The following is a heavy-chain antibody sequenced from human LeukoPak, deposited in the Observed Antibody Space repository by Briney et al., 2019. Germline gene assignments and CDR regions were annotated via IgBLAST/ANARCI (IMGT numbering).Heavy chain of an antibody. CDR1: GFTFSSYA. CDR3: AKRKAGGYYYDCSGYGAFDI. J-gene: IGHJ3*02. D-gene: IGHD3-22*01. Sequence: PGGSLRLSCAASGFTFSSYAMSWVRQAPGKGLEWVSAISGSGGSTYYADSVKGRFTISRDNSKNTLYLQMNSLRAEDTAVYYCAKRKAGGYYYDCSGYGAFDIWGQGTMVTVSS. V-gene: IGHV3-23*01. CDR2: ISGSGGST.